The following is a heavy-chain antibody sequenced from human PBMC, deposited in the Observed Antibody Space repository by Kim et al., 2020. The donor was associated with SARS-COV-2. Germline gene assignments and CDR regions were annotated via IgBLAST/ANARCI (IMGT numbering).Heavy chain of an antibody. V-gene: IGHV3-9*01. D-gene: IGHD6-19*01. Sequence: GGSLRLSCAASGFTFDDYAMHWVRQAPGKGLEWVSGISWNSGSIGYADSVKDRFTISRDNAKNSLYLQMNSLRAEDTALYYCAKDYSSGWRANGYFDYWGQGTLVTVSS. CDR3: AKDYSSGWRANGYFDY. J-gene: IGHJ4*02. CDR1: GFTFDDYA. CDR2: ISWNSGSI.